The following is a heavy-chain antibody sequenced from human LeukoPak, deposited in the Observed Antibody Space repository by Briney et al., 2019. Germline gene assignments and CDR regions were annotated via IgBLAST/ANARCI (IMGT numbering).Heavy chain of an antibody. J-gene: IGHJ1*01. CDR1: GFTFSSYA. Sequence: GGSLRLSCAASGFTFSSYAMSWVRQAPGKGLEWVSAISGSGSTYYADSVKGRFTISRDNSKNTLYLQMNSLRAEDTAVYYCAKILGARLVIIEYFQHWGQGTLVTVSS. CDR3: AKILGARLVIIEYFQH. V-gene: IGHV3-23*01. CDR2: ISGSGST. D-gene: IGHD3-9*01.